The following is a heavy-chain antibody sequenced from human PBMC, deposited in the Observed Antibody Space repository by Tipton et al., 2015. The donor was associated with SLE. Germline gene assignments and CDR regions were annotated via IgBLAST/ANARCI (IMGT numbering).Heavy chain of an antibody. CDR2: IRSKAYGGTT. J-gene: IGHJ4*02. CDR1: GFTFGDYA. D-gene: IGHD3-10*01. V-gene: IGHV3-49*04. CDR3: TRDFTQFGELLFY. Sequence: RSLRLSCTASGFTFGDYAMSWVRQAPGKGLEWVGFIRSKAYGGTTEYAASVKGRFTISRDDSKSIAYLQMNSLKTEDTAVYYCTRDFTQFGELLFYWGQGTLVTVSS.